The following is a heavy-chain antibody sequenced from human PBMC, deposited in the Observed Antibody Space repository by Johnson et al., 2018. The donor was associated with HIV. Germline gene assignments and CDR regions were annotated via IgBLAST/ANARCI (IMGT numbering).Heavy chain of an antibody. V-gene: IGHV3-30-3*01. D-gene: IGHD1-7*01. Sequence: QVQLVESGGGLVKPGGSLRLSCAASGFTFSDYYMSWIRQAPGKGLEWVAVISYDGNNKYYADSVKGPFTISRDNSKNTLYLQMNSLRAKDTAVYYCARDWELGAFDMWGQGTMVTVSS. J-gene: IGHJ3*02. CDR3: ARDWELGAFDM. CDR2: ISYDGNNK. CDR1: GFTFSDYY.